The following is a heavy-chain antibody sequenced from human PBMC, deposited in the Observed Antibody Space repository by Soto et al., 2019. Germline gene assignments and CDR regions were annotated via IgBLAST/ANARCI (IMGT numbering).Heavy chain of an antibody. CDR1: GYTLTELS. J-gene: IGHJ3*02. V-gene: IGHV1-24*01. Sequence: QVQLVQSGAEVKKPGASVKVSCKVSGYTLTELSMHWVRQAPGKGLEWMGGVDPEDGETIYAQKFQGRVTLTEDTSPETASMELSSLRYEDTAVYYGATVDPTYIDYYHSRSDAFVIWGQETMVTVSS. D-gene: IGHD3-22*01. CDR2: VDPEDGET. CDR3: ATVDPTYIDYYHSRSDAFVI.